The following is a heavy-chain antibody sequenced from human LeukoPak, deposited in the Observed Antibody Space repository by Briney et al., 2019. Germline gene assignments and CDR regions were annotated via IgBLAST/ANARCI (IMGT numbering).Heavy chain of an antibody. CDR1: GFTFSSYA. Sequence: GRSLRLSCAASGFTFSSYAMHWVRQAPGKGLEWVAVISYDGSNKYYADSVKGRFTISRDNSKNTLFLQMNSLRAEDTAVYYCAKDSHDYGGDLDYWGQATLVTVSS. D-gene: IGHD4-23*01. CDR3: AKDSHDYGGDLDY. V-gene: IGHV3-30*04. CDR2: ISYDGSNK. J-gene: IGHJ4*02.